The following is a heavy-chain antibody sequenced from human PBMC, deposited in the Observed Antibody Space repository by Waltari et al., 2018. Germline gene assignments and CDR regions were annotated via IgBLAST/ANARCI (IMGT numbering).Heavy chain of an antibody. V-gene: IGHV3-23*01. CDR3: ATGIVGATEYFQH. D-gene: IGHD1-26*01. Sequence: EVQLLESGGGLVQPGGSLRLSCAASGFTFSSYALSWVRPAPGKGLEWVSAISGSGGSTYYADSVKGRFTISRDNSKNTLYLQMNSLRAEDTAVYYCATGIVGATEYFQHWGQGTLVTVSS. J-gene: IGHJ1*01. CDR2: ISGSGGST. CDR1: GFTFSSYA.